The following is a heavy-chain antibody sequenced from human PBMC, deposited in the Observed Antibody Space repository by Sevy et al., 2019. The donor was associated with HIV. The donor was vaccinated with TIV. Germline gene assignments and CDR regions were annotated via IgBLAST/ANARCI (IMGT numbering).Heavy chain of an antibody. J-gene: IGHJ1*01. CDR1: GYAFTSYV. CDR3: ARAPSGSQGPGQYFQH. V-gene: IGHV1-18*01. CDR2: ISGYNGDT. Sequence: ASVKVSCKASGYAFTSYVISWVRQASGQGLEWMGRISGYNGDTNYAQKLQGRVTMTTDTSTSTAYMELRSLRSDDTAVYYCARAPSGSQGPGQYFQHWGQGTLVTVSS. D-gene: IGHD1-26*01.